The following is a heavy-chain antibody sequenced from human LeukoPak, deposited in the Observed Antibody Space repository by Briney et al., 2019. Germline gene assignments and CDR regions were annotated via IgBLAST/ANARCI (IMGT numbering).Heavy chain of an antibody. CDR2: INHSGST. V-gene: IGHV4-34*01. Sequence: SETLSLTCAVYGGSFSGYYWSWIRQPPGKGLEWIGEINHSGSTNYNPSLKSRVTISVDTSKNQFSLKLSSVTAADTAVYYCARRYCSSTSCYSGRPTYYYYYYMDVWGKGTTVTVSS. J-gene: IGHJ6*03. CDR3: ARRYCSSTSCYSGRPTYYYYYYMDV. CDR1: GGSFSGYY. D-gene: IGHD2-2*02.